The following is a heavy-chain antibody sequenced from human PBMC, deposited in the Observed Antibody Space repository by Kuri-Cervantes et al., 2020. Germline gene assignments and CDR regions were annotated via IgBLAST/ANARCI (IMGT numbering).Heavy chain of an antibody. CDR1: GGSISSGSYF. Sequence: SETLSLTCTVSGGSISSGSYFWSWIRQPAGKGLEWIGRIYTSGSTDYNPSLKSRVTISIDTSRNQFSVKLSSVTAADTAVYYCARAPLSRIRHYYDSSGNGYYFDYWGQGTLVTVSS. D-gene: IGHD3-22*01. J-gene: IGHJ4*02. CDR2: IYTSGST. V-gene: IGHV4-61*02. CDR3: ARAPLSRIRHYYDSSGNGYYFDY.